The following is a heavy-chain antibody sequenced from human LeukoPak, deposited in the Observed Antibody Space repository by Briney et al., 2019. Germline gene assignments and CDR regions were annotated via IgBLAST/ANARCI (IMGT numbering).Heavy chain of an antibody. CDR2: ISGSGGST. Sequence: YPGGSLRLSCAASGFTFSSYAMSWVRQAPGKGLEWVSAISGSGGSTYYADSVKGRFTISRDNSKNTLYLQMNNLRAEDTAVYYCAKDPLSMIVVVSYYFDYWGQGTLVTVSS. D-gene: IGHD3-22*01. CDR1: GFTFSSYA. J-gene: IGHJ4*02. CDR3: AKDPLSMIVVVSYYFDY. V-gene: IGHV3-23*01.